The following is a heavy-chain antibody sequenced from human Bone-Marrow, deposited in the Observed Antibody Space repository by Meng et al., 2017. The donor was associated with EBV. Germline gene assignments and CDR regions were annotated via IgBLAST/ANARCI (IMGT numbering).Heavy chain of an antibody. CDR3: AKDRYNFGPFEF. J-gene: IGHJ4*02. CDR2: LSPNGGAT. Sequence: EVELLESGGGLVQRGGALRRSCAASGFIFSNYAMTWVRQAPGKGLQWVSSLSPNGGATYYADSVRGRFTISRDNSNNILYLQMSGLRAEDTALYYCAKDRYNFGPFEFWGQGALVTVSS. CDR1: GFIFSNYA. D-gene: IGHD5-18*01. V-gene: IGHV3-23*01.